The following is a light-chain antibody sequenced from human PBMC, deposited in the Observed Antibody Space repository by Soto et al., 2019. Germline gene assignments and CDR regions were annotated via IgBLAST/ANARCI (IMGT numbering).Light chain of an antibody. CDR3: QQYSSYST. CDR2: DAS. CDR1: QSISNW. J-gene: IGKJ1*01. Sequence: IQITQYPSSLSASLGDRVTINCRASQSISNWLAWYQQKPGKAPKLLIYDASTLESGVPSRFSGGGFGTDFTLTISSLQPDDFATYYCQQYSSYSTFGQGTKVDIK. V-gene: IGKV1-5*01.